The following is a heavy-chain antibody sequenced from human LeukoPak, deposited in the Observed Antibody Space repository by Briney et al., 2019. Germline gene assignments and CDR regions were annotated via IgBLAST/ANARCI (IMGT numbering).Heavy chain of an antibody. D-gene: IGHD3-22*01. J-gene: IGHJ3*02. CDR1: GGSISSGDYY. CDR2: IYYSGST. CDR3: ASSMIVVRSDAFDI. V-gene: IGHV4-30-4*08. Sequence: SQTLSLTCTVSGGSISSGDYYWSWIRQPPGKGLEWIGYIYYSGSTYYNPSLKSRVTISVDTSKNQFSLKLSSVTAADTAVYYCASSMIVVRSDAFDIWGQGTMVTVSS.